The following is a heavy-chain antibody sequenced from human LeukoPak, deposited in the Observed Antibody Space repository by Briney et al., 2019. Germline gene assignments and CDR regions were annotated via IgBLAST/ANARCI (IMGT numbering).Heavy chain of an antibody. CDR3: ARDQSAIAVAGTFDY. J-gene: IGHJ4*02. CDR2: INPSGGST. D-gene: IGHD6-19*01. Sequence: ASVKVSCKASGYTFTSYYFHWVRQAPGQGLEWMGIINPSGGSTNYAQKFQGRVTLTRDTSTSTVYMELRSLRSDDTAVYYCARDQSAIAVAGTFDYWGQGTLVTVSS. CDR1: GYTFTSYY. V-gene: IGHV1-46*01.